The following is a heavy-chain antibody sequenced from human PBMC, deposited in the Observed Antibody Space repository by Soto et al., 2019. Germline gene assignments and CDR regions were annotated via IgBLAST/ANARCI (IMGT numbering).Heavy chain of an antibody. J-gene: IGHJ3*02. CDR2: IYYSGST. D-gene: IGHD2-2*01. CDR3: ATARGYCSSTSCYLAAFDI. V-gene: IGHV4-31*02. Sequence: SETLSLTCTVSGGSISSGGYYWSWIRQHPGKGLEWIGYIYYSGSTYYNPSLKSRVTISVDTSKNQFSLKLSSVTAADAAVYYCATARGYCSSTSCYLAAFDIWGQGTMVTVSS. CDR1: GGSISSGGYY.